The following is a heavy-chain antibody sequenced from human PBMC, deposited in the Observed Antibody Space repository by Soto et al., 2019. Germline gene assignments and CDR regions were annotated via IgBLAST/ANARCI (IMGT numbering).Heavy chain of an antibody. CDR2: IYHSGST. J-gene: IGHJ4*02. V-gene: IGHV4-4*02. CDR1: GGSISSSNW. Sequence: QVQLQESGPGLVNPSGTLSLTCAVSGGSISSSNWWSWVRQPPGKGLEWIGEIYHSGSTNYNPSLRSRVTISVDKCKNQFSLKLSSVTGADTAVYYCARLLAQAAGVDYWGQGTLVTVSS. D-gene: IGHD6-13*01. CDR3: ARLLAQAAGVDY.